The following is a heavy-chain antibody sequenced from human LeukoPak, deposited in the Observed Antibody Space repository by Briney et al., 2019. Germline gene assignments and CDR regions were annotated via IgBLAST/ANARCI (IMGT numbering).Heavy chain of an antibody. V-gene: IGHV3-48*03. J-gene: IGHJ6*02. Sequence: GGSLRLSCAASGFTFSSYEMNWVRQAPGKGLEWVSYISSSGSTIYYADSVKGRFTISRDNAKNSLYLQMTSLRAEDTAVYYCARDRTRDFGVVIARPHYYYGMDVWGQGTTVTVSS. CDR3: ARDRTRDFGVVIARPHYYYGMDV. D-gene: IGHD3-3*01. CDR2: ISSSGSTI. CDR1: GFTFSSYE.